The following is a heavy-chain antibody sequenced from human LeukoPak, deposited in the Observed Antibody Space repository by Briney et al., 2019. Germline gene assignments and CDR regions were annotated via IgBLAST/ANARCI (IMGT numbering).Heavy chain of an antibody. CDR1: GFTFSSYE. CDR2: ISSSGSTI. D-gene: IGHD6-19*01. CDR3: ARDLASGWYFDY. J-gene: IGHJ4*02. Sequence: GGSLRLSCAASGFTFSSYEMNWVRQAPGKGLEWVSYISSSGSTIYYADSVKGRFTISRDNAENSLYLQMNSLRAEDTAVYYCARDLASGWYFDYWGQGTLVTVSS. V-gene: IGHV3-48*03.